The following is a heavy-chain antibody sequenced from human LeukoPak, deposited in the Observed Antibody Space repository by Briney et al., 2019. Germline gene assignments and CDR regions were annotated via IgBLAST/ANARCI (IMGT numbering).Heavy chain of an antibody. CDR1: GGSFSGYY. D-gene: IGHD2-2*01. Sequence: SETLSLTCAVYGGSFSGYYWSWIRQPPGKGLEWIGEINHSGSTNYNPSLKSRDTISVDMSKNQFSLKLSSVTAADTAVYYCARGAIVVVPAATSWFDPWGQGTLVTVSS. CDR3: ARGAIVVVPAATSWFDP. V-gene: IGHV4-34*01. CDR2: INHSGST. J-gene: IGHJ5*02.